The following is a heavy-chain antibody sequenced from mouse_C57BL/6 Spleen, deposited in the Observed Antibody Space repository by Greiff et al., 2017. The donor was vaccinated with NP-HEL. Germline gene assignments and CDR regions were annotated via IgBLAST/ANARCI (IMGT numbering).Heavy chain of an antibody. CDR1: GYTFTSYW. CDR2: IYPGSGST. V-gene: IGHV1-55*01. CDR3: AREDGNFAY. Sequence: QVQLQQPGAELVKPGASVKMSCKASGYTFTSYWITWVKQRPGQGLEWIGDIYPGSGSTNYNEKFKSKATLTVDKSSSTAYMQLSSLTYEDSAVYYCAREDGNFAYWGQGTLVTVAA. J-gene: IGHJ3*01. D-gene: IGHD2-1*01.